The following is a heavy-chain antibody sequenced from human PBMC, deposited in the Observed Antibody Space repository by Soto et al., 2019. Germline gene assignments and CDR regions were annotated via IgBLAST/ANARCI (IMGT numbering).Heavy chain of an antibody. V-gene: IGHV1-69*02. CDR2: IIPILGIA. D-gene: IGHD2-15*01. CDR3: AWAYCRGGSCYSYFDY. CDR1: GGTFSSYT. J-gene: IGHJ4*02. Sequence: QVQLVQSGAEVKKPGSSVKVSCKASGGTFSSYTISWVRQAPGQGLEWMGRIIPILGIANYAQKFQGRVTITGDKSTSTAYMELSSLRSEDTAVYYCAWAYCRGGSCYSYFDYWGQGTLVTVSS.